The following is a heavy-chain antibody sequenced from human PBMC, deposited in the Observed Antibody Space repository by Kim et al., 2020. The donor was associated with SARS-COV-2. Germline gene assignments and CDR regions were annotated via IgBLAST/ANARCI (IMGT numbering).Heavy chain of an antibody. D-gene: IGHD6-19*01. Sequence: SETLSLTCDVSGGSITSINRWYCVRQSPGRVLGWIGEIFHNGNTNYNPSLKSRVTMSVDTSKNQFSLRLDSVTAADTAVYFCARAFSVAVDGTYYDVMDVWGPGTTVTVSS. CDR1: GGSITSINR. CDR3: ARAFSVAVDGTYYDVMDV. V-gene: IGHV4-4*02. J-gene: IGHJ6*02. CDR2: IFHNGNT.